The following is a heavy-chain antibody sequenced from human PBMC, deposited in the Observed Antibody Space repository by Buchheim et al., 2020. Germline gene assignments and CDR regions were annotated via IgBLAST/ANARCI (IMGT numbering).Heavy chain of an antibody. CDR3: ARAADYGSRGGFDY. CDR2: FNASGGST. D-gene: IGHD4-17*01. V-gene: IGHV1-46*01. CDR1: GYTFTNYY. J-gene: IGHJ4*02. Sequence: QVQLVQSGSEVKRPGASVKVSCKASGYTFTNYYIHWVRQAPGQGLEWLGIFNASGGSTTYAQKLQGRVTMTKDTSTSTVYMDLSSLRFEDTAVYYCARAADYGSRGGFDYWGQGTL.